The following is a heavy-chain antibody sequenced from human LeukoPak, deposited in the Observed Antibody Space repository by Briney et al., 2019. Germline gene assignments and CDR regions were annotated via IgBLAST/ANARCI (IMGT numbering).Heavy chain of an antibody. CDR3: ARSSARYYDFWSGYYTGHFQH. Sequence: SETLSLTCTVPGGSISSYYWSWIRQPPGKGLEWIGYIYYSGSTNYNPSLKSRVTISVDTSKNQFSLKLSSVTAADTAVYYCARSSARYYDFWSGYYTGHFQHWGQGTLVTVSS. V-gene: IGHV4-59*08. J-gene: IGHJ1*01. CDR1: GGSISSYY. CDR2: IYYSGST. D-gene: IGHD3-3*01.